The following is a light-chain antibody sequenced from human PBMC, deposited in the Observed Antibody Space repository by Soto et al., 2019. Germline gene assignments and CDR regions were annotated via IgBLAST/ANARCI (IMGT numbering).Light chain of an antibody. J-gene: IGLJ2*01. CDR3: ISYTSKSTWV. Sequence: QSALTRPASVSGSPGQSITISCTGTSSDVGGYNYVSWFQQHPGIVPKLMIYEVSNRPSGVSNRFSGSKSVNTASLTISGLQSEDEAYYYCISYTSKSTWVFGGGTKLTVL. V-gene: IGLV2-14*01. CDR2: EVS. CDR1: SSDVGGYNY.